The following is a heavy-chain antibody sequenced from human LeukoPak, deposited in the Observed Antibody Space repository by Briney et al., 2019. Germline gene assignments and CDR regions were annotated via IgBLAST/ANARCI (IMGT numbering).Heavy chain of an antibody. CDR3: ARDKIQLWSGDYYYGMDV. D-gene: IGHD5-18*01. CDR2: ISYDGSNK. CDR1: GFTFSSYA. V-gene: IGHV3-30-3*01. J-gene: IGHJ6*02. Sequence: PGGSLRLSCAASGFTFSSYAMHWVRQAPGKGLEWVAVISYDGSNKYYAESVKGRFTISRDNSKNTLYLQMNSLRVEDAAVYYCARDKIQLWSGDYYYGMDVWGQGTTVTVSS.